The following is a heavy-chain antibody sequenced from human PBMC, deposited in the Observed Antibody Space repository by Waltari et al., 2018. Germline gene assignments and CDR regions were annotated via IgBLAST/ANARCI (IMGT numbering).Heavy chain of an antibody. CDR3: ARYGDYERGLDAFDI. CDR2: ISSSGSTI. V-gene: IGHV3-48*03. CDR1: GFTFSSSE. Sequence: EVQLVESGGGLVQPGGSLRPSCSASGFTFSSSEINWVRHAPGKGLEWVSYISSSGSTIYYADSVKGRFTISRDNAKNSLYLQMNSLRAEDTAVYYCARYGDYERGLDAFDIWGQGTMVTVSS. J-gene: IGHJ3*02. D-gene: IGHD4-17*01.